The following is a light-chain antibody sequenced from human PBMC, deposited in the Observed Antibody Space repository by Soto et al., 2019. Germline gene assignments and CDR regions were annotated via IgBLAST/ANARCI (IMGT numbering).Light chain of an antibody. J-gene: IGKJ1*01. Sequence: DIVMTQSPLSLPVTPGEPASISCRSSQSLLHSNGYNYLDWYLXKQGQSPQLXIYLGSNRSSGVPDRFSGSGSGTDFTMKISRVEAEDVGVYYCMQALQTLWTFGQGTKVDIK. CDR3: MQALQTLWT. CDR1: QSLLHSNGYNY. V-gene: IGKV2-28*01. CDR2: LGS.